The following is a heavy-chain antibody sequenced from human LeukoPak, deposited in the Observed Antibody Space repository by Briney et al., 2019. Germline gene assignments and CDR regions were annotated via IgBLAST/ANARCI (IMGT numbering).Heavy chain of an antibody. V-gene: IGHV1-2*02. D-gene: IGHD5-18*01. Sequence: ASVKVSCKASGYTFTGYYMHWVRQALGQGLEWMGWINPNSGGTNYAQKFQGRVTMTRDTSISTAYMELSRLRSDDTAVYYCARGGSTAMVYYYYYGMDVWGQGTTVTVS. CDR2: INPNSGGT. CDR3: ARGGSTAMVYYYYYGMDV. CDR1: GYTFTGYY. J-gene: IGHJ6*02.